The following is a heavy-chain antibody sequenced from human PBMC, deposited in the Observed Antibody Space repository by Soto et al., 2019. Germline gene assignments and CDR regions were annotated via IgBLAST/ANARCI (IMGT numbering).Heavy chain of an antibody. V-gene: IGHV1-8*01. D-gene: IGHD6-19*01. CDR3: ARGPVQWLRQEYNGFDP. CDR1: GYTFTSYD. CDR2: MNPNSGNT. Sequence: GASVKVSCKASGYTFTSYDINWVRQATGQGLEWMGWMNPNSGNTGYAQKFQGRVTMTRNTSISTAYMELSSLRSEDTAVYYCARGPVQWLRQEYNGFDPWGQGTLVTVSS. J-gene: IGHJ5*02.